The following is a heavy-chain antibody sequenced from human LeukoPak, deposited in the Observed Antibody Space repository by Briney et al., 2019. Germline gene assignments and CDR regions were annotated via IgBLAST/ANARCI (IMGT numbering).Heavy chain of an antibody. Sequence: ASVKVSCKASGYTFTSYYMHWVRQAPGQGLEWMGIINPSGGSTSYAQKFQGRVTMTKDTSTSTVYMELSSLRSEATAVYYCARDQRKHSMIVVVIKWVFDAFDIWGQGTMVTASS. V-gene: IGHV1-46*01. CDR3: ARDQRKHSMIVVVIKWVFDAFDI. CDR1: GYTFTSYY. CDR2: INPSGGST. D-gene: IGHD3-22*01. J-gene: IGHJ3*02.